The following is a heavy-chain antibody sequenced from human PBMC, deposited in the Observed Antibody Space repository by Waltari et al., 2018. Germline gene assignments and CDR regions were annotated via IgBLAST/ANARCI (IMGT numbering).Heavy chain of an antibody. Sequence: EVQLVESGGGLVQPGGSLRLSCEASGFIFSTYWMHLVRQGPGKGLVWVSRIDNGDESGTSYADSVKGRFTISRDNAKNTLYLQMNSLRAEDTGVYYCARDHYYSKDVWGTGTTVTVSS. CDR3: ARDHYYSKDV. V-gene: IGHV3-74*01. J-gene: IGHJ6*04. CDR1: GFIFSTYW. CDR2: IDNGDESGT.